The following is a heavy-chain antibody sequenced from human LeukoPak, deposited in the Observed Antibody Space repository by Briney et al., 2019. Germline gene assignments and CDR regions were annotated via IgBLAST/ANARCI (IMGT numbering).Heavy chain of an antibody. J-gene: IGHJ4*02. CDR2: INQDGSEK. CDR3: ARDNSDYVEGDY. Sequence: GGSLRLSCAASGFTFRSHWMTWVRQVPGKGLEWVANINQDGSEKFYVDSVKGRFTISRDNAKNSLYLQMNSLRAEDTALYYCARDNSDYVEGDYCGQGTLVTVSS. V-gene: IGHV3-7*01. CDR1: GFTFRSHW. D-gene: IGHD4-11*01.